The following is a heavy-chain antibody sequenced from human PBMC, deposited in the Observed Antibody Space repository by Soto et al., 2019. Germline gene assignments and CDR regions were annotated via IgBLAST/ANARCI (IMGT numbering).Heavy chain of an antibody. Sequence: GXSVKVSCKASGGPFISYAIIWVRQAPGQGLEWMGGIIPIFGTANYAQKFQGRVTITADKSTSTAYMELSSLRSEDTAVYYCASVVRGTSWFDPWGQATLVTVSS. CDR3: ASVVRGTSWFDP. V-gene: IGHV1-69*06. J-gene: IGHJ5*02. D-gene: IGHD3-10*01. CDR1: GGPFISYA. CDR2: IIPIFGTA.